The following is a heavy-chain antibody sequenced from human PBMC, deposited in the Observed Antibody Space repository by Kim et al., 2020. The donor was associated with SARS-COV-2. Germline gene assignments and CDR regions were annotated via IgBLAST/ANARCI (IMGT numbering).Heavy chain of an antibody. CDR3: ARGSVRYYGSGSYYNPPLNWFDP. CDR1: GYTFTSYD. Sequence: ASVKVSCKASGYTFTSYDINWVRQATGQGLEWMGWMNPNSGNTGYAQKFQGRVTMTRNTSISTAYMELSSLRSEDTAVYYCARGSVRYYGSGSYYNPPLNWFDPWGQGTLVTVSS. D-gene: IGHD3-10*01. J-gene: IGHJ5*02. V-gene: IGHV1-8*01. CDR2: MNPNSGNT.